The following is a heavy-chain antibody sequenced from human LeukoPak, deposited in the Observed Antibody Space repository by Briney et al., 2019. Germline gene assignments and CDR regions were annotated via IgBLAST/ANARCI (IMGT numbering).Heavy chain of an antibody. CDR1: GFTFTMFG. J-gene: IGHJ3*02. CDR2: IDGNSGIK. CDR3: ARTYDFGRGPPGDAFDN. D-gene: IGHD3-3*01. V-gene: IGHV3-48*01. Sequence: PGGSLRLSCATSGFTFTMFGMNWVRQAPGKGVEWVSYIDGNSGIKYYADSVQGRFTISRDNAQDSVFLQMTSLRVDDTAVYYCARTYDFGRGPPGDAFDNWGQGTLVTVPS.